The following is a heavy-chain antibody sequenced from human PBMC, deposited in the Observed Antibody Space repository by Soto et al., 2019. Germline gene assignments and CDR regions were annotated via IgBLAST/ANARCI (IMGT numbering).Heavy chain of an antibody. J-gene: IGHJ6*03. V-gene: IGHV3-7*01. CDR2: IKQDGSEK. CDR1: GFTFSSYW. CDR3: ARGLRELPHYYCFYMDV. D-gene: IGHD3-10*01. Sequence: EVQLVESGGGLVQPGGSLRLSCAASGFTFSSYWMSWVRQAPGKGLEWVANIKQDGSEKYYVDSVRGRFTISRDKGKNSLYLQMNRLRAEDTAVYYCARGLRELPHYYCFYMDVWGKRTTVTVSS.